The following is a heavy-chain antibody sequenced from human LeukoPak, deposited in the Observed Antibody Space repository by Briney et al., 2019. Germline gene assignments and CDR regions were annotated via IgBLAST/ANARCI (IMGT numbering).Heavy chain of an antibody. J-gene: IGHJ4*02. V-gene: IGHV3-74*01. D-gene: IGHD1-1*01. CDR3: ARVRNDLDY. CDR1: GFTFSSFW. Sequence: GGSLGLSCAASGFTFSSFWMHWVRQAPGKGLVWVSRINSDGSSTIYADSVKGRFTISRDNAKNTLYLQMNSLRVEDTAVYYCARVRNDLDYWGQGTLVTVSS. CDR2: INSDGSST.